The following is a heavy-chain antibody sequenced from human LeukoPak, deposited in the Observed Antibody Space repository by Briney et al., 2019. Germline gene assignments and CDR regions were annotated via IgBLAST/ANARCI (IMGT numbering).Heavy chain of an antibody. J-gene: IGHJ4*02. V-gene: IGHV4-59*08. CDR2: IYSSGNT. D-gene: IGHD2-15*01. CDR3: ARLGYCSGGVCYYFDY. CDR1: GGSISSYY. Sequence: PSETLSLTCTVSGGSISSYYWSWIRQPPGKGLEWIGYIYSSGNTNYNPSLKSRVTISVDTSKNQFSLKLSSVTAADTAVYYCARLGYCSGGVCYYFDYWGQGTLVTVSS.